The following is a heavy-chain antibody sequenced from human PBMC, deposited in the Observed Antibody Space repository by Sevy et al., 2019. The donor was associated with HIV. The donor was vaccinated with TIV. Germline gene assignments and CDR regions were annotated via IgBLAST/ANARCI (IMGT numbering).Heavy chain of an antibody. V-gene: IGHV3-49*03. CDR1: GFTFGDYA. CDR2: IRSKAYGGTT. CDR3: TRELVPATADWFDP. J-gene: IGHJ5*02. Sequence: GGSLRLSCTASGFTFGDYAMSWFRQAPGKGPEWVGFIRSKAYGGTTEYAASVKGRFTISRDDSKSIAYLQMNSLKTEDTAVYYCTRELVPATADWFDPWGQGTLVTVSS. D-gene: IGHD2-15*01.